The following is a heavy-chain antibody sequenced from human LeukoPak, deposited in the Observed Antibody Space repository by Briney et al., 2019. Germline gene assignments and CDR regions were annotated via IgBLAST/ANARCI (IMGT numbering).Heavy chain of an antibody. V-gene: IGHV3-53*01. CDR3: ARTRDFRFEY. Sequence: GGSLRLSCAPSGLTVSSNHMSWVRQAPGKGLEWVSIIYSGGSAYYADSVKGRFIISRDNAKNTLYLQMNSLRAEDTAVYYCARTRDFRFEYWGPGTLATVSP. CDR1: GLTVSSNH. J-gene: IGHJ4*02. D-gene: IGHD2-21*02. CDR2: IYSGGSA.